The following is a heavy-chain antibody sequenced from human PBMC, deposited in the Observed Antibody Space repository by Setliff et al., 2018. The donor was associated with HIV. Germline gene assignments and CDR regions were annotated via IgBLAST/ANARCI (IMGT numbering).Heavy chain of an antibody. D-gene: IGHD3-16*01. Sequence: GGSLRLSCVASGSTFSRCWMSWVRQAPGKGLEWVGNIKQDGSEKYYVDSVKGRFTISRDNAKNSLYLQMNSLRVEDSAVYYCARSLWGFVRNAAFEIWGQGTMVTVSS. CDR1: GSTFSRCW. CDR3: ARSLWGFVRNAAFEI. J-gene: IGHJ3*02. V-gene: IGHV3-7*01. CDR2: IKQDGSEK.